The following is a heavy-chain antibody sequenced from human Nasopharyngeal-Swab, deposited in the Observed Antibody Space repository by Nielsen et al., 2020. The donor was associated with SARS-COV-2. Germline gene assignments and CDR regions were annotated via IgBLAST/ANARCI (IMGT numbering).Heavy chain of an antibody. V-gene: IGHV3-30*03. CDR2: ISYDGSNK. Sequence: GGSLRLSCAASGFTFSSYGMHWVRQAPGKGLEWVAVISYDGSNKYYADSVKGRFTISRDNAKNSLYLQMNSLRDEDTAVYYCAREGSSSQDYWGQGTLVTVSS. CDR1: GFTFSSYG. J-gene: IGHJ4*02. CDR3: AREGSSSQDY. D-gene: IGHD6-13*01.